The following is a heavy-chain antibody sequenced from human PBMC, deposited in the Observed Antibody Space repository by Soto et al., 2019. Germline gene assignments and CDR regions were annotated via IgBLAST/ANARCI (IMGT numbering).Heavy chain of an antibody. J-gene: IGHJ4*02. D-gene: IGHD2-21*01. CDR1: GFTFRRYS. Sequence: EVQLVESGGGLGKPGGSLRLSCAASGFTFRRYSMNWVRQPPGQGLEWVSSISRSSSYIYYADSVKGRITISRDNAKNSLDLQMNSLRAEDTAVYYCARVERAYCGGDCYDYWCQGTLVTVSS. V-gene: IGHV3-21*01. CDR2: ISRSSSYI. CDR3: ARVERAYCGGDCYDY.